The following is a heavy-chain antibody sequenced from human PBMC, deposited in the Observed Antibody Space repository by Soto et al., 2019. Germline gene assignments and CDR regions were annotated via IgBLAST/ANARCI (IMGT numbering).Heavy chain of an antibody. CDR3: ASQRGGWYYAFDI. D-gene: IGHD6-19*01. Sequence: PSETLSLTCTVSGGSITSSSYYWGWIRQPPGKGLEWIGSIYFSGSTCYNPSLKSRVTISVDTSKNQFSLKLSSVTAADTAVYYCASQRGGWYYAFDIWGQGTMVTVSS. CDR2: IYFSGST. J-gene: IGHJ3*02. CDR1: GGSITSSSYY. V-gene: IGHV4-39*01.